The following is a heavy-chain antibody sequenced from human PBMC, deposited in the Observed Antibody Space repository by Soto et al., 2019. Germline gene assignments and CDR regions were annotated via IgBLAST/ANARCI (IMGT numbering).Heavy chain of an antibody. CDR1: GYTFTSYA. J-gene: IGHJ2*01. CDR3: ARGGGLYWDFDL. CDR2: INAGNGNT. Sequence: QVQLVQSGAEVKKPGASVKVSCKASGYTFTSYAMPWVRQAPGQRLEWMGWINAGNGNTKYSQKFQGRVTITRDTSASTAYMELSSLRSEDTAVYYCARGGGLYWDFDLWGRATLVTVSS. V-gene: IGHV1-3*01. D-gene: IGHD3-16*01.